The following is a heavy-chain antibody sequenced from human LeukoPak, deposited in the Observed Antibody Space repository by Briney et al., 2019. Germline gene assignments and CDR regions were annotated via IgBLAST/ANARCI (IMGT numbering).Heavy chain of an antibody. CDR3: ARDHLRRNDY. CDR1: GGSFSGYY. Sequence: SETLSLTCAVYGGSFSGYYWSWIRQPPGKGLEWIGEINHSGSTNYNPSLKSRVTISVDTSKNQFSLKLSSVTAADTAVYYCARDHLRRNDYWGQGTLITVSS. J-gene: IGHJ4*02. V-gene: IGHV4-34*01. D-gene: IGHD1-14*01. CDR2: INHSGST.